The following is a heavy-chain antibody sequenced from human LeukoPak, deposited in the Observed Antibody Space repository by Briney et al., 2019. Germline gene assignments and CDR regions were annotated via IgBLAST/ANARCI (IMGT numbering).Heavy chain of an antibody. Sequence: SETLSLTCTVSGGSITSSNYYWGWVSQPPGKGLEWIASIYYSGITYHNPCLKSRVTISVDTSKNQFSLKLSSVTATDTAVYYCARHERFCSGGSCYGPDAFEIWGQGTMVTVSS. CDR2: IYYSGIT. CDR1: GGSITSSNYY. V-gene: IGHV4-39*01. CDR3: ARHERFCSGGSCYGPDAFEI. D-gene: IGHD2-15*01. J-gene: IGHJ3*02.